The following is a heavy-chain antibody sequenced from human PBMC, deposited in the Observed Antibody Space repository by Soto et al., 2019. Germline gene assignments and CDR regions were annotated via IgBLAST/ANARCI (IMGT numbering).Heavy chain of an antibody. D-gene: IGHD2-2*01. CDR3: ARVVDCISTSCYDGPFDY. Sequence: GGSLRLSCAASGFTFSSHGMHLVRQAPGKGLEWVAVIWYDGSNKYYADSVKGRFTISRDNSKNTLYLQMNSLRAEDTAVYYCARVVDCISTSCYDGPFDYWGQGTLVTVSS. CDR1: GFTFSSHG. V-gene: IGHV3-33*01. CDR2: IWYDGSNK. J-gene: IGHJ4*02.